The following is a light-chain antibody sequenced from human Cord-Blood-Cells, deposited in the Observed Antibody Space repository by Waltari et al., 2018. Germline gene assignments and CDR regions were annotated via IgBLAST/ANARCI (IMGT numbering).Light chain of an antibody. CDR3: CSYAGSYTFV. CDR1: SSDVGGYSY. J-gene: IGLJ1*01. CDR2: DVR. V-gene: IGLV2-11*01. Sequence: QSALTQPRSVSGSPGQPVTISCTGTSSDVGGYSYVHWYQQHPGKAPKLMIYDVRKRPSGVPERFSGSKSGNTASLTISGLQAEYEADYYCCSYAGSYTFVFGTGTKVTVL.